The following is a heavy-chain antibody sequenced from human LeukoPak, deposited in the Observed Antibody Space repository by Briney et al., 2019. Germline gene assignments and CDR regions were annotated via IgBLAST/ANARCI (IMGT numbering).Heavy chain of an antibody. CDR2: IQNHGNDK. D-gene: IGHD3-10*01. Sequence: GGSLRLSCAASGLTFSTQGMHWVRQAPGKGLEWVTFIQNHGNDKRYADSVKGRFTVSRDNSKNTLYLQINSLRAEDTAMYYCARESGRSRVGELLRDWGQGTLVTVSS. CDR1: GLTFSTQG. V-gene: IGHV3-30*02. CDR3: ARESGRSRVGELLRD. J-gene: IGHJ4*02.